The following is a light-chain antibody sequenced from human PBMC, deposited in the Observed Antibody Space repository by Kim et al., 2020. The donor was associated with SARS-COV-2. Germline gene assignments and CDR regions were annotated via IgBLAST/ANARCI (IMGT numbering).Light chain of an antibody. CDR2: QDS. CDR1: KLGDKY. CDR3: QAWDSSTACV. J-gene: IGLJ1*01. V-gene: IGLV3-1*01. Sequence: SYELTQPPSVSVSPGQTASITCSGDKLGDKYACWYQQKPGQFPVLVIYQDSKRPSGIPERFSGSNSGNTATLTISGTQAMDEADYYCQAWDSSTACVFGTGTKGTVL.